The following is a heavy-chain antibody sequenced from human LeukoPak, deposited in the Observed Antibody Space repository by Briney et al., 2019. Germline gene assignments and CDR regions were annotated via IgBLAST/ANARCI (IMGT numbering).Heavy chain of an antibody. CDR2: IYYSGST. V-gene: IGHV4-59*01. D-gene: IGHD6-25*01. Sequence: SETLSLTCTVSGGSISSYYWSWIRQPPGKGLEWIGNIYYSGSTNYNPSLKSRVTISVDTSKNQFSLKLSSVTAADTAVYYCAQTKSAAWFDPWGQGTLVTVSS. CDR1: GGSISSYY. CDR3: AQTKSAAWFDP. J-gene: IGHJ5*02.